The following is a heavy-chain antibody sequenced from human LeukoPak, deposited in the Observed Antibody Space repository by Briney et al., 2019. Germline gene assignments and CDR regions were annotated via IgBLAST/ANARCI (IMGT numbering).Heavy chain of an antibody. V-gene: IGHV3-30-3*01. J-gene: IGHJ4*02. CDR3: ARDREENFDY. CDR2: ISSDGSNK. Sequence: GGSLRLSCAASGFIFSSYAMHWVRQAPGKGLEWVAVISSDGSNKYYADSVKGRFTISRDNSKNTLYLQMNSLRAEDTAVYYCARDREENFDYWGQGTLVTVSS. CDR1: GFIFSSYA. D-gene: IGHD1-26*01.